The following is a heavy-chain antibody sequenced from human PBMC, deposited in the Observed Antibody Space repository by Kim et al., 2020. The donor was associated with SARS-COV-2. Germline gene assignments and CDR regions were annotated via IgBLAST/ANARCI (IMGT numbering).Heavy chain of an antibody. CDR2: INHSGST. D-gene: IGHD3-16*02. V-gene: IGHV4-34*01. CDR3: ASLRLTLDGVGDYYYYGMDV. Sequence: SETLSLTCAVYGGSFSGYYWSWIRQPPGKGLEWIGEINHSGSTNYNPSLKSRITISVDTSKNQFSLKLSSVTAADTAVYYCASLRLTLDGVGDYYYYGMDVWGQGTTVTVPS. CDR1: GGSFSGYY. J-gene: IGHJ6*01.